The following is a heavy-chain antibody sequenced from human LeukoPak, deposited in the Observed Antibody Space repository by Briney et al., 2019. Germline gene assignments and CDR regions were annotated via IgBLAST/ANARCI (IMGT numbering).Heavy chain of an antibody. CDR1: GGSISSYY. CDR2: IYYSGST. J-gene: IGHJ4*02. CDR3: AIGYCSSTSCLIGDYYFDY. D-gene: IGHD2-2*01. Sequence: SETLSLTCTVSGGSISSYYWSWIRQPPGKGLEWIGYIYYSGSTNYNPSLKSRVTISVDTSKNQFSLKLSSVTAADTAVYYCAIGYCSSTSCLIGDYYFDYWGQGTLVTVSS. V-gene: IGHV4-59*01.